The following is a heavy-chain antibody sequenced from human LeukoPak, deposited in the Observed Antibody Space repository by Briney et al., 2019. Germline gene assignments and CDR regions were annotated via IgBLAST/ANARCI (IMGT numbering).Heavy chain of an antibody. CDR3: ARGGLMPADNWFDP. CDR1: GGTFSSYA. D-gene: IGHD2-2*01. V-gene: IGHV1-69*04. J-gene: IGHJ5*02. Sequence: GASVKVSCKASGGTFSSYAISWVRQAPGQGLEWMGRIIPILGIANYAQKFQGRVTITADKSTSTAYMELSSLRSEDTAVYYCARGGLMPADNWFDPWGQGTLVTVSS. CDR2: IIPILGIA.